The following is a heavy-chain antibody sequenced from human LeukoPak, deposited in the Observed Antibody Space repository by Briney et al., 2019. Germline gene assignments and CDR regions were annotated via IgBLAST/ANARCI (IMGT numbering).Heavy chain of an antibody. V-gene: IGHV3-30*04. CDR2: ISYDGSNK. D-gene: IGHD2-15*01. Sequence: GGSLRLSCAASGFTFSNYAMHWVRQAPGKGLERVAVISYDGSNKYYADSVKGRFTISRDNSKNTLYLQMNSLRAEDTAVYYCARDTYCSGGSCYSLAVDYWGQGTLVTVSS. CDR3: ARDTYCSGGSCYSLAVDY. J-gene: IGHJ4*02. CDR1: GFTFSNYA.